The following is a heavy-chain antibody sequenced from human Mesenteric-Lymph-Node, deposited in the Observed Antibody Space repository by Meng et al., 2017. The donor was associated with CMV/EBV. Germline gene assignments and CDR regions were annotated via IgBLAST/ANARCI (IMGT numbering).Heavy chain of an antibody. D-gene: IGHD1-14*01. CDR1: GFTFSSYA. Sequence: GESLKISCAASGFTFSSYAMSWVRQAPGKGLEWVSVIYSGGSTYYADSVKGRFTISRDNSKNTLYLQMNSLRAEDTAVYYCARDRVNRYYYYGMDVWGQGTTVTVSS. CDR2: IYSGGST. J-gene: IGHJ6*02. CDR3: ARDRVNRYYYYGMDV. V-gene: IGHV3-66*02.